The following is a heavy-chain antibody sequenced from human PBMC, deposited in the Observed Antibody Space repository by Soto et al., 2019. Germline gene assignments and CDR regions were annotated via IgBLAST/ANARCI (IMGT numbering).Heavy chain of an antibody. Sequence: ASVKVSCKASGYTFTSYAMHWVRQAPGQRLEWMGWINAGNGNTKYSQKFQGRVTITRDTSASTAYMELSSLRSEDTAVYYCAVYGEWLRYFDYWGQALLVTVSS. J-gene: IGHJ4*02. V-gene: IGHV1-3*01. CDR3: AVYGEWLRYFDY. D-gene: IGHD5-12*01. CDR1: GYTFTSYA. CDR2: INAGNGNT.